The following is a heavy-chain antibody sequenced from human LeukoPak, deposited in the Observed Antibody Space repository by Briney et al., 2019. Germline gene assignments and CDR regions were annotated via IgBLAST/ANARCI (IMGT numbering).Heavy chain of an antibody. V-gene: IGHV3-7*01. CDR3: ARVGYCSSTSCHGFED. CDR1: GFTFSSYW. CDR2: IKQDGSEK. J-gene: IGHJ4*02. D-gene: IGHD2-2*01. Sequence: SGGSLRLSCAASGFTFSSYWMSWVRQAPGKGLEWVANIKQDGSEKYYVDSVKGRFTISRDNAKNSLYLKMNSLRAEDTAVYYCARVGYCSSTSCHGFEDWGQGTLVTVSS.